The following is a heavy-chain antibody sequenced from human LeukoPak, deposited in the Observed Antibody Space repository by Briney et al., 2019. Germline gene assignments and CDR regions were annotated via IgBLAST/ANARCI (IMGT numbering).Heavy chain of an antibody. Sequence: GGSLRLSCAASGFTFSSYWMSWVRQAPGKGLEWVANIKQDGSEKYYVDSVKGRFTISRDNAKNSLYLQMNSLRAEDTAVYFCARATWDPNYYYYMDVWGKGTTVTISS. CDR2: IKQDGSEK. V-gene: IGHV3-7*01. CDR3: ARATWDPNYYYYMDV. D-gene: IGHD1-26*01. CDR1: GFTFSSYW. J-gene: IGHJ6*03.